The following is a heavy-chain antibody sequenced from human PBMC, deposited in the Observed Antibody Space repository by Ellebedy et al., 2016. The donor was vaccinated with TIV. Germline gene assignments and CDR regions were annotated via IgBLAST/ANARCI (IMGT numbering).Heavy chain of an antibody. Sequence: PGGSLRLSCAASGFNFRSYWMTRVRQAPGKGLEWVAKIRQEGDEIYYVESVKGLFTISRDNAKNSLFLQMNSLRVEDTAVYYCARRASYGDYAVQVNPWFDPWGQGTLVTVSS. CDR1: GFNFRSYW. V-gene: IGHV3-7*01. D-gene: IGHD4-17*01. CDR2: IRQEGDEI. CDR3: ARRASYGDYAVQVNPWFDP. J-gene: IGHJ5*02.